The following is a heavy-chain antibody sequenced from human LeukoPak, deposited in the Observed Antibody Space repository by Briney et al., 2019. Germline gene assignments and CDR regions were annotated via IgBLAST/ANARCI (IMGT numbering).Heavy chain of an antibody. CDR1: GGSITSTNY. CDR3: AREGGPYRPLDY. Sequence: SETLSLTCGVSGGSITSTNYWTWVRQPPGKGLEWIGEVNLQGSTNYNPPLMARVAISVDMSENHISLQLTSVTAADTAVYYCAREGGPYRPLDYSGQGTLVTVSS. CDR2: VNLQGST. J-gene: IGHJ4*02. V-gene: IGHV4-4*02.